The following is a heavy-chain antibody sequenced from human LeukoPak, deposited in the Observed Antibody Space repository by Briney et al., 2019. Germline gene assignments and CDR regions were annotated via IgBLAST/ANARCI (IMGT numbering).Heavy chain of an antibody. V-gene: IGHV1-46*01. Sequence: ASVKVSCKASGYTFTSYYMHWVRQAPGQGLEWMGIINPSGGSTSYAQKFQGRVTMTRDTSTSTVYMELSSLRSEDTAVYYCARSGAHCSSTSCYPTDFDYWGQGTLVTVSS. CDR3: ARSGAHCSSTSCYPTDFDY. J-gene: IGHJ4*02. D-gene: IGHD2-2*01. CDR2: INPSGGST. CDR1: GYTFTSYY.